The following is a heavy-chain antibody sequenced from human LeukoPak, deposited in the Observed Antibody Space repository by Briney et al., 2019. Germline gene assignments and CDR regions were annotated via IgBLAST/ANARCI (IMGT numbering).Heavy chain of an antibody. D-gene: IGHD4-11*01. Sequence: GASVKVSCKASGYTFTGYYMHWVRQAPGQGLEWMGIINPSGGSTTYAQKFQGRVTMTRDTSTSTVYMELSSLRSEDTAVYYCATLTSDTFDIWGQGTMVTVSS. CDR3: ATLTSDTFDI. V-gene: IGHV1-46*01. CDR2: INPSGGST. CDR1: GYTFTGYY. J-gene: IGHJ3*02.